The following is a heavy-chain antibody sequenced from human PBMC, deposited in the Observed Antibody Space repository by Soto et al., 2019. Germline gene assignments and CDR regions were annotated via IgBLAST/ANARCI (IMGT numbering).Heavy chain of an antibody. CDR2: IYSGGST. V-gene: IGHV3-66*01. CDR1: GFTVSSNY. D-gene: IGHD3-3*01. CDR3: AREEPYYDFWSGTVGFDY. Sequence: GGSLRLSCAASGFTVSSNYMSWVRQAPGKGLEWVSVIYSGGSTYYADSVKGRFTISRDNSKNTLYLQMNSLRAEDTAVYYCAREEPYYDFWSGTVGFDYWGQGTLVTVSS. J-gene: IGHJ4*02.